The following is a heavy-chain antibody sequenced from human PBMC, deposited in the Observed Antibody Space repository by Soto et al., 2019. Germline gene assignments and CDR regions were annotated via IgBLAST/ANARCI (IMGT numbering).Heavy chain of an antibody. CDR2: IIPILGIA. D-gene: IGHD3-10*01. J-gene: IGHJ6*04. CDR1: GGTFSSYT. CDR3: ARGVTMVRGVLDV. V-gene: IGHV1-69*02. Sequence: ASVKVSCKASGGTFSSYTISWVRQAPGQGLEWMGRIIPILGIANYAQKFPGRVTITADKSTSTAYMELSSLRSEDTAVYYCARGVTMVRGVLDVWGKGTTVTVSS.